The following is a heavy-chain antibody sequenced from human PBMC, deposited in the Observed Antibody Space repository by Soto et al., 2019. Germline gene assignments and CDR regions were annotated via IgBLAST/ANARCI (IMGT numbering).Heavy chain of an antibody. D-gene: IGHD6-13*01. CDR2: TYYIGST. J-gene: IGHJ4*02. CDR1: GGSISSYY. Sequence: QVQLQESGPGLVKPSETLSLTCTVSGGSISSYYWSWNRQPPGKGLEWIGCTYYIGSTNYNPSLKSRVTISVDTSKNQFSLDLHSVTAADTAVYYCARGRSSGWYYFDYWGQGTLVTVSS. V-gene: IGHV4-59*01. CDR3: ARGRSSGWYYFDY.